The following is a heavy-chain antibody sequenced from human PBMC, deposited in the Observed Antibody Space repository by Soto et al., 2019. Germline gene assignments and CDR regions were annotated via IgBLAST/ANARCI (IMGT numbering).Heavy chain of an antibody. CDR3: ARTKCSGGSCYSWSLDY. J-gene: IGHJ4*02. D-gene: IGHD2-15*01. CDR1: GGSITTGGYY. CDR2: RYYSEST. Sequence: SETLSLTCTVSGGSITTGGYYWSWIRQPPGKGLEWIGHRYYSESTYYNPSLKSRVSISLDTSKNQFPLKLSFVTAADTAMYYCARTKCSGGSCYSWSLDYWGQGTPVTVSS. V-gene: IGHV4-31*03.